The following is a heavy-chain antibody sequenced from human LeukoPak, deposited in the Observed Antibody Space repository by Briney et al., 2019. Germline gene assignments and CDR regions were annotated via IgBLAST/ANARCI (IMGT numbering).Heavy chain of an antibody. CDR2: IFYNGNT. V-gene: IGHV4-39*01. J-gene: IGHJ2*01. Sequence: SEALSLTCTVSGGSISSSSYYWAWIRQPPGKGLEWIGHIFYNGNTYYNSSLKSRLTISVDTSKNQFSLKLNSVTAADTAVYFCARRIRFRNWYFDLWGRGTLVTVSS. CDR3: ARRIRFRNWYFDL. D-gene: IGHD3-3*01. CDR1: GGSISSSSYY.